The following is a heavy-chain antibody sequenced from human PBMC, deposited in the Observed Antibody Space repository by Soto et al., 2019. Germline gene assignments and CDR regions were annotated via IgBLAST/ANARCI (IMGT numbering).Heavy chain of an antibody. D-gene: IGHD1-1*01. V-gene: IGHV3-30*18. Sequence: ESGGGVVQPGRSLRLSCAASGFTFSSYGMHWVRQAPGKGLEWVAVISYDGSNKYYADSVKGRFTISRDNSKNTLYLQMNSLRAEDTAVYYCAKGGGQRGNYFDYWGQGTLVTVSS. J-gene: IGHJ4*02. CDR2: ISYDGSNK. CDR1: GFTFSSYG. CDR3: AKGGGQRGNYFDY.